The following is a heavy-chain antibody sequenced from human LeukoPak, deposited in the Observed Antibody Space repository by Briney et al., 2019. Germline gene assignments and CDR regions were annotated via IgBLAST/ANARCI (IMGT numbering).Heavy chain of an antibody. J-gene: IGHJ6*02. D-gene: IGHD1-1*01. V-gene: IGHV3-33*08. Sequence: GGSLRLSCAASGFTFSNYAVTWVRQAPGKGLEWVAVIWYDGSNKYYADSVKGRFTISRDNSKNTLYLQMNSLRAEDTAVYYCARDLDGGMDVWGQGTTVTVSS. CDR2: IWYDGSNK. CDR3: ARDLDGGMDV. CDR1: GFTFSNYA.